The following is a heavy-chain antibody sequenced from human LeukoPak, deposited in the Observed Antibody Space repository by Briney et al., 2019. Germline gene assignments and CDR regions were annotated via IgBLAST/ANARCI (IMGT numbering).Heavy chain of an antibody. CDR2: IYYSGST. CDR3: ARGLVLELGYYYYYMDV. V-gene: IGHV4-59*01. Sequence: PSETLSLTCTVSGGSISSYYWSWIRQPPGKGLEWIGYIYYSGSTNYNPSLKSRVTISVDTSKNQFSLKLSSVTAADTAVYYCARGLVLELGYYYYYMDVWGKGTTVTVSS. D-gene: IGHD1-7*01. J-gene: IGHJ6*03. CDR1: GGSISSYY.